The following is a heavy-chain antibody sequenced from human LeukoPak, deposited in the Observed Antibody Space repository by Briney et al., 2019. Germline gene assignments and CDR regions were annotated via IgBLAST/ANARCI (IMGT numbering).Heavy chain of an antibody. CDR1: GFTFDDYG. CDR2: INWNGGRT. J-gene: IGHJ4*02. D-gene: IGHD6-19*01. CDR3: AKLAGTGGFDY. V-gene: IGHV3-20*04. Sequence: GGSLRLSCAASGFTFDDYGMSWVRQAPGKGLEWVSGINWNGGRTGYADSVKGRLTISRDSAKNSLYLQMNSLRAEDTALYYCAKLAGTGGFDYWGQGTLVTVSS.